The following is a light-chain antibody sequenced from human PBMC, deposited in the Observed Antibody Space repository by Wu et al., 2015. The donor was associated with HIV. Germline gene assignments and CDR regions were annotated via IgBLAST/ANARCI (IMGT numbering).Light chain of an antibody. CDR3: QQYGSSPIT. CDR2: GAS. CDR1: QSVSSIF. V-gene: IGKV3-20*01. Sequence: EIVLTQSPGTLSLSPGERATLSCRASQSVSSIFLAWFQQKPGQAPRLLIYGASSRATGIPDRFSGSGSGTDFTLTISRLEPEDFAVYYCQQYGSSPITFGQGTRLEIK. J-gene: IGKJ5*01.